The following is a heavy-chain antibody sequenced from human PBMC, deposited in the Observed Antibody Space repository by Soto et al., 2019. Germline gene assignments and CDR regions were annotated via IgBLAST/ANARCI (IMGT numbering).Heavy chain of an antibody. CDR3: ARRIAVAGSNWFDP. Sequence: SETLSLTCTVSGGSISSYYWSWIRQPPGKGLEWIGYIYYSGSTNYNPSLKSRVTISVDTSKNQFSLKLSSVTAADTAVYYCARRIAVAGSNWFDPWGQGTLVTVSS. CDR2: IYYSGST. V-gene: IGHV4-59*08. CDR1: GGSISSYY. J-gene: IGHJ5*02. D-gene: IGHD6-19*01.